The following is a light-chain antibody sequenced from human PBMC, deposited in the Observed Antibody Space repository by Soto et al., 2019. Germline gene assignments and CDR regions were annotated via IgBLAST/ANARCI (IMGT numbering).Light chain of an antibody. J-gene: IGKJ4*01. Sequence: EVVMTQSPAPLSASQGARATLSCSASESVSSNLAWYQQKPGQAPRLLIYGASTRATGIPARLSGSGSGTEFTLTISSLQSEDFAVSSCQQYNKWHLPFGGGNKVEIK. CDR1: ESVSSN. CDR3: QQYNKWHLP. V-gene: IGKV3-15*01. CDR2: GAS.